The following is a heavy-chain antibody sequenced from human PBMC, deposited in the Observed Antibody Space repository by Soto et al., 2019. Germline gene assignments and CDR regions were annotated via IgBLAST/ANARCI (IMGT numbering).Heavy chain of an antibody. Sequence: EVQLVESGGGLVQPGGSLRLSCAASGFTFSSYWIHWIRQAPGKGLVWVSRINRDGSTTSYADSVKGRFTISRDNAKNTVYLQMSSLRAEDTAVYYCARVASGVWGVFDSWGQGTLVTVSS. D-gene: IGHD3-16*01. J-gene: IGHJ4*02. CDR2: INRDGSTT. CDR1: GFTFSSYW. V-gene: IGHV3-74*01. CDR3: ARVASGVWGVFDS.